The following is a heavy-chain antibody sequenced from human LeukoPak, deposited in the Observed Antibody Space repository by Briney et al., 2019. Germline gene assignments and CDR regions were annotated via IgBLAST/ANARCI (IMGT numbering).Heavy chain of an antibody. J-gene: IGHJ4*02. V-gene: IGHV3-30*04. CDR1: GFTFSSYA. CDR2: ISYDESNK. Sequence: PGGSLRLSCAASGFTFSSYAMHWVRQAPGKGLEWVAVISYDESNKYYADSVKGRFTISRDNSKNTLYLQMNSLRAEDTAVYYCARDRGSSGHKPYDYWGQGTLVTVSS. CDR3: ARDRGSSGHKPYDY. D-gene: IGHD6-19*01.